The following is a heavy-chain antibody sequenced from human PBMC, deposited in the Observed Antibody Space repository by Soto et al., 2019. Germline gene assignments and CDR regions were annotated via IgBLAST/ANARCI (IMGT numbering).Heavy chain of an antibody. D-gene: IGHD2-15*01. CDR1: GGSFSGYD. CDR2: IYYSGST. Sequence: SETLSLTCAVYGGSFSGYDWSWIRQPPGKGLEWIGEIYYSGSTNYNPSLKSRVTISVDTSKNQFSLKLSSVTAADTAVYYCARACSGGSCYRAFDIWGQGTMVTVSS. V-gene: IGHV4-34*01. CDR3: ARACSGGSCYRAFDI. J-gene: IGHJ3*02.